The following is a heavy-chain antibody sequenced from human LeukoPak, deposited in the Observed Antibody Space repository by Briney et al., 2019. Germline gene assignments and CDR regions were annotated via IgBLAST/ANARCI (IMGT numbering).Heavy chain of an antibody. J-gene: IGHJ6*02. V-gene: IGHV3-21*01. Sequence: GVPLRLSCAASGSTFSSYSMNWAPQAPGKGPEYVSSITTRSSYTYYADSVKGRLTISRDKAKNSLYLQMNSLRAEDTAVYYCAREEAAGPNYYYYYGMDVWGQGTTVTVSS. CDR3: AREEAAGPNYYYYYGMDV. D-gene: IGHD6-13*01. CDR1: GSTFSSYS. CDR2: ITTRSSYT.